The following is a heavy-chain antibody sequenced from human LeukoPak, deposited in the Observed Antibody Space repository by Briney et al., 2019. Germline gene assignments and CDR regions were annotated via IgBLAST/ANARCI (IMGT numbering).Heavy chain of an antibody. D-gene: IGHD3-10*01. CDR3: ARDPSMIREVSFNWFDP. Sequence: GGSLGLSCAASGFTFSSHWMHWVREAPGKGLVWVSRINSDGSTTSYADSVKGRFTISRDNTKNTLYLQMNSLRAEDTAVYYCARDPSMIREVSFNWFDPWGQGTLVTVSS. J-gene: IGHJ5*02. CDR1: GFTFSSHW. V-gene: IGHV3-74*01. CDR2: INSDGSTT.